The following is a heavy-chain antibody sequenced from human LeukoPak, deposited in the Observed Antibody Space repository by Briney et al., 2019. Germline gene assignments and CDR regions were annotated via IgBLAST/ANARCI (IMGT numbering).Heavy chain of an antibody. CDR3: ARETSQKGAHYMDV. Sequence: SETLSLTCTVSGGSISSYYWSWIRQPPGKGLEWIGYIYYSGSTSYNPSLKSRVTISVDTSKNQFSLKLSSVTAADTAVYYCARETSQKGAHYMDVWGKGTTVTISS. D-gene: IGHD3-16*01. CDR2: IYYSGST. CDR1: GGSISSYY. J-gene: IGHJ6*03. V-gene: IGHV4-59*01.